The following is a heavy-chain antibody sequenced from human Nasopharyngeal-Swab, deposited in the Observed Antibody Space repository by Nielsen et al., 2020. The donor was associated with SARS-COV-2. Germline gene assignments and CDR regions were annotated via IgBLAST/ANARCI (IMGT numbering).Heavy chain of an antibody. J-gene: IGHJ6*02. V-gene: IGHV4-34*01. CDR2: INHSGST. CDR1: GGSFSGYY. CDR3: ARGRPYSSFYYYYGMDV. D-gene: IGHD4-11*01. Sequence: SETLSLTCAVYGGSFSGYYWSWIRQPPGKGLEWIGEINHSGSTSYNPSLKSRVTISVDTSKNQFSLKLSSVTAADTAVYYCARGRPYSSFYYYYGMDVWGQGTTVTVSS.